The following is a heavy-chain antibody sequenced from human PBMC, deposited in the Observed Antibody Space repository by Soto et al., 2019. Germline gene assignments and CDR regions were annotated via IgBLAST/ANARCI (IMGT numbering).Heavy chain of an antibody. D-gene: IGHD4-17*01. CDR2: MNPNSGNT. CDR1: GYTFTSYD. CDR3: ARGPSSVIGYGDYSMGRDFDI. Sequence: ASVKVSCKASGYTFTSYDINWVGQATGQGLEWMGWMNPNSGNTGYAQKFQGRVTMTRNTSISTAYMELSSLRSEDTAVYYCARGPSSVIGYGDYSMGRDFDIWGQGTMVPVSS. J-gene: IGHJ3*02. V-gene: IGHV1-8*01.